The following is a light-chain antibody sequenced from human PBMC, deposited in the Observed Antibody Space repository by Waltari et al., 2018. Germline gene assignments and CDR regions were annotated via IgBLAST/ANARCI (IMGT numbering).Light chain of an antibody. CDR1: QSVSSSY. Sequence: IGFTHSPGTLSLSPGERATLSCRASQSVSSSYLAWYQQKTGQATRLLIYGASSRATGIPDRFSGSGSGTDFTLTISRLEPEDFAVYYCQQDGSSPQTFGQGTKVEIK. J-gene: IGKJ1*01. V-gene: IGKV3-20*01. CDR3: QQDGSSPQT. CDR2: GAS.